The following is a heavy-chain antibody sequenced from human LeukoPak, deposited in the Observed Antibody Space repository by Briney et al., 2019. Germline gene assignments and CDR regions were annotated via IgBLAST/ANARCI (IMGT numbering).Heavy chain of an antibody. CDR1: GGSFSGYY. Sequence: SETLSLTCAVYGGSFSGYYWSWNRQPPGKGLEWIGEINHSGSTNYNPSLKSRVTISVDTSKNQFSLKLSSVTAADTAVYYCARIAAAGTIWGQGTLVTVSS. CDR3: ARIAAAGTI. CDR2: INHSGST. V-gene: IGHV4-34*01. D-gene: IGHD6-13*01. J-gene: IGHJ4*02.